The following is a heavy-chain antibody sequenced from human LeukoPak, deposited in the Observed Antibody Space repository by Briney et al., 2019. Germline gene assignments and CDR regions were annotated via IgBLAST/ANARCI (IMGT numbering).Heavy chain of an antibody. CDR3: ARGGSYGDY. Sequence: PGGSLRLSCAASGFTFSNYWMHWVRQVPEKGLVWVSRVNPDGSSITYANSVKGRFASSRGNAKNTLYLQMNRLRVEDTAVYYCARGGSYGDYWGQGVLVTVSS. V-gene: IGHV3-74*01. CDR1: GFTFSNYW. D-gene: IGHD3-16*01. J-gene: IGHJ4*02. CDR2: VNPDGSSI.